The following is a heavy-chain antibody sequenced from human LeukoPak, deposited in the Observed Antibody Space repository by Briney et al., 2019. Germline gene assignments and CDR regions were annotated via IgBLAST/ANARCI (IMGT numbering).Heavy chain of an antibody. CDR2: IKQDGSEK. V-gene: IGHV3-7*01. D-gene: IGHD1-14*01. Sequence: PGGSLRLSCAASGFNFNTAWMSWVRQAPGKGLEWVANIKQDGSEKYYVDSVKGRFTISRDNAKNSLYLQMNSLRAEDTAVYYCAREGLDRGYFDYWGQGTLVTVSS. CDR1: GFNFNTAW. J-gene: IGHJ4*02. CDR3: AREGLDRGYFDY.